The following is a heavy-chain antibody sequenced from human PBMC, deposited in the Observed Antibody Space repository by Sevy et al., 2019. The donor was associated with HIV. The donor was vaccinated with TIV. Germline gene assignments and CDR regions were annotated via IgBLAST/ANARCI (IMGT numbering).Heavy chain of an antibody. V-gene: IGHV4-34*01. J-gene: IGHJ3*02. CDR1: GGSFSGYY. D-gene: IGHD2-2*01. CDR3: ARHCSSSSCSHAFDI. CDR2: IKHSGST. Sequence: SETLSLTCAVYGGSFSGYYWSWIRQPPGKGLEWVGEIKHSGSTNYNPSLKSRVTISVDTSNNQFNLKLSSVTAADTAVYYCARHCSSSSCSHAFDIWGQGTMVTVSS.